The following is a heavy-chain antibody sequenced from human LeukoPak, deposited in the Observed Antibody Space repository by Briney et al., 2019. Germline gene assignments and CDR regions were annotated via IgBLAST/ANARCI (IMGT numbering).Heavy chain of an antibody. Sequence: SETLSLTCTVSGGSISSYYWSWIRQPARKGLEWIGRIYTSGSTNYNPSLKSRVTMSVDTSKNQFSLKLSSVTAADTAVYYCARGGKLRLGELSLRGMDVWGKGTTVTVSS. CDR3: ARGGKLRLGELSLRGMDV. CDR2: IYTSGST. CDR1: GGSISSYY. D-gene: IGHD3-16*02. J-gene: IGHJ6*04. V-gene: IGHV4-4*07.